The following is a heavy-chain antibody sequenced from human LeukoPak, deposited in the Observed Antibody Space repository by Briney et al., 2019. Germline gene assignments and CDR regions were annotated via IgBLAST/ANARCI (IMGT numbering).Heavy chain of an antibody. CDR2: LSGSGITT. CDR1: GFAFSNSA. CDR3: AKGIYSSGWSYFDY. V-gene: IGHV3-23*01. Sequence: PGASLRLSCAASGFAFSNSAMSWVRQAPGKGLEWVSTLSGSGITTYYADSVKGRFTISRDNSKNTLYLQMNSLRAEDTAVYYCAKGIYSSGWSYFDYWGHGTLVTVSS. D-gene: IGHD6-19*01. J-gene: IGHJ4*01.